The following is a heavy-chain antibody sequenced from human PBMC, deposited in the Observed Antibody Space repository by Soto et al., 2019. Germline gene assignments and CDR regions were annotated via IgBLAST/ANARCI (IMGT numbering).Heavy chain of an antibody. D-gene: IGHD2-15*01. CDR1: GYTFTRYT. V-gene: IGHV1-3*01. CDR3: VRGIATRSLDP. Sequence: ASVKVSCKASGYTFTRYTMNWVRQAPGQRLEWMGWINPDNGNTKSSQKFQDRVIITRDTSASTAYMDLSSLRSEDTAVYYCVRGIATRSLDPSGQAPLVTVST. J-gene: IGHJ5*02. CDR2: INPDNGNT.